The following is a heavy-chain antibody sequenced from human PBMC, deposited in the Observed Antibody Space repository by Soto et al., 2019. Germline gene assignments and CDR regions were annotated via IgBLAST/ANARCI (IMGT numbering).Heavy chain of an antibody. V-gene: IGHV3-23*01. CDR1: GFIFENFV. J-gene: IGHJ4*02. CDR3: VKLRLELLYLDS. D-gene: IGHD1-7*01. CDR2: ISGSGFKK. Sequence: PGGSLRLSCAASGFIFENFVMSWVRQAPGKGLEWISSISGSGFKKYYADSVKGRFTISRDSSNNTLYLQMNNLRADDTALYFCVKLRLELLYLDSWGLG.